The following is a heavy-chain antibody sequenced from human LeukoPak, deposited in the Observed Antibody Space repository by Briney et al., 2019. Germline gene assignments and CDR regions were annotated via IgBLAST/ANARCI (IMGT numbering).Heavy chain of an antibody. CDR1: GYSISSGYY. D-gene: IGHD6-13*01. CDR3: ARVSGSWSYYYYYYMDV. J-gene: IGHJ6*03. Sequence: SETLSLTCTVSGYSISSGYYWGWIRQPPGKGLEWIGSIYHSGSTYYNPSLKSRVTISVDTSKNQFSLKLSSVTAADTAVYYCARVSGSWSYYYYYYMDVWGKGTTVTVSS. CDR2: IYHSGST. V-gene: IGHV4-38-2*02.